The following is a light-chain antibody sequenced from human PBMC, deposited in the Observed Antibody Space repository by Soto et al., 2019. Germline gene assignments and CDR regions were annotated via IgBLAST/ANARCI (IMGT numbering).Light chain of an antibody. CDR2: SHS. CDR1: SSNIGANT. CDR3: AAWDDSLNACV. J-gene: IGLJ1*01. Sequence: QSVLTQPPSASGTPGQRAAFSCSGSSSNIGANTVNWYQQLPGAAPKLLIYSHSQRPSGVPDRFSGSKSGTSASLAISGLQSDDEADYYCAAWDDSLNACVFGTGTKVTVL. V-gene: IGLV1-44*01.